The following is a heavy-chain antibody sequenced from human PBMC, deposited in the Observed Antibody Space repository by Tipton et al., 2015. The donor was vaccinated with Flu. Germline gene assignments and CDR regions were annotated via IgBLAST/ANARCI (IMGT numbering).Heavy chain of an antibody. CDR2: IYTTGST. CDR1: GGSISSGSYY. Sequence: LRLSCTVSGGSISSGSYYWSWIRQPAGKGLEWIGRIYTTGSTNYNPSLKSRVTISADTSKNKFSLELRSVTAADTAVYYCARIYYYGSGDYYLDSGGQGTLVTVSS. CDR3: ARIYYYGSGDYYLDS. J-gene: IGHJ4*02. V-gene: IGHV4-61*02. D-gene: IGHD3-10*01.